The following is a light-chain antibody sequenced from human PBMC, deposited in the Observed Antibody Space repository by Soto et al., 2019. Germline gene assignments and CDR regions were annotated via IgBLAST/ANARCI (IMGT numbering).Light chain of an antibody. CDR3: QHYNNWPPV. Sequence: EIVMTQSPATLSVSPGERATLSCRASQSVSSNLAWYQQKPGQAPRLLIYGASTRATGIPARCSGSGSATEFILTISSLQSEDFAVYYCQHYNNWPPVFGPGTKVDIK. V-gene: IGKV3-15*01. J-gene: IGKJ3*01. CDR2: GAS. CDR1: QSVSSN.